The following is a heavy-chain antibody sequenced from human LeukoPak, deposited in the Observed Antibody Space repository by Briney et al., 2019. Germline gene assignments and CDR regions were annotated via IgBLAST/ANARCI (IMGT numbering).Heavy chain of an antibody. CDR2: IKQDGSEK. CDR3: ARTLDTAMNWAFDI. CDR1: GFTFSSYW. D-gene: IGHD5-18*01. V-gene: IGHV3-7*01. Sequence: PGGSLRLSCAASGFTFSSYWMSWVRQAPGKGLEWVANIKQDGSEKYYVDSVKGRFTISRDNAKNSLYLQMNSLRAEDTAVYYCARTLDTAMNWAFDIWGQGTMVTVSS. J-gene: IGHJ3*02.